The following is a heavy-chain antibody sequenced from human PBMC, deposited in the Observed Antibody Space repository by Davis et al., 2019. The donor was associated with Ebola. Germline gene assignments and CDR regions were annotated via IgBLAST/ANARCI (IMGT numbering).Heavy chain of an antibody. CDR3: ARDPSPVYSSGWIWFDP. D-gene: IGHD6-19*01. CDR2: IYYSGST. V-gene: IGHV4-59*01. J-gene: IGHJ5*02. Sequence: PGGSLRLSCTVSGGSISSYYWSWIRQPPGKGLEWIGYIYYSGSTNYNPSLKSRVTISVDTSKNQFSLKLSSVTAADTAVYYCARDPSPVYSSGWIWFDPWGQGTLVTVSS. CDR1: GGSISSYY.